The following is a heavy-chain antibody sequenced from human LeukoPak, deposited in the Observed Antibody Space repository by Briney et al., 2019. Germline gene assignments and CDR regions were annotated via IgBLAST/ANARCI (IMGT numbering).Heavy chain of an antibody. D-gene: IGHD1-26*01. J-gene: IGHJ4*02. CDR2: ISSSSSYI. CDR1: GFTFSSYS. CDR3: ARDDRGSYSPSDY. V-gene: IGHV3-21*01. Sequence: PGGSLRLSCAASGFTFSSYSMNWVRQAPGKGLEWVSSISSSSSYIYYADSVKGRFTISRDNAKNSLYLQMNSLRAEDTAVYYCARDDRGSYSPSDYWGQGTLVTVSS.